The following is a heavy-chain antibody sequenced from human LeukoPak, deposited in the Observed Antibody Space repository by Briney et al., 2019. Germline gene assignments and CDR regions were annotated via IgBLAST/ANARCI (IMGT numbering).Heavy chain of an antibody. J-gene: IGHJ4*02. CDR2: MNPNSGNT. CDR1: GYTFTSYD. V-gene: IGHV1-8*03. Sequence: ASVKVSCKASGYTFTSYDINWVRQATGQGLEWMGWMNPNSGNTGYAQKFQGRVTITRNTSISTAYMERSSLRSEDTAVYYCAGVGIAVAGGLDYWGQGTLVTVSS. CDR3: AGVGIAVAGGLDY. D-gene: IGHD6-13*01.